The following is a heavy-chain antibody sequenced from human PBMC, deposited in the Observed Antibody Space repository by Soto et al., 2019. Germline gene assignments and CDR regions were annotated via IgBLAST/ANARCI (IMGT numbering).Heavy chain of an antibody. CDR1: GFTFSSYA. Sequence: QVQLVESGGGVVQPGRSLRLSCAASGFTFSSYAMHWVRQAPGKGLEWVAVISYEGSNKYYADSVKGRFTISRDNSKSTLYLQMNSVRDGDTAVYYCARAWGSSGYWSGFDFWGQGTLVTVSS. D-gene: IGHD3-22*01. CDR3: ARAWGSSGYWSGFDF. V-gene: IGHV3-30-3*01. CDR2: ISYEGSNK. J-gene: IGHJ4*02.